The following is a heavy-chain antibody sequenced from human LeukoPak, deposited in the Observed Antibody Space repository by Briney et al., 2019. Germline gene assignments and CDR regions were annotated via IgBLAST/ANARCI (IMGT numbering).Heavy chain of an antibody. V-gene: IGHV4-34*01. D-gene: IGHD1-1*01. CDR1: GGSFSGYY. CDR3: ARGRTTGTTADY. Sequence: SETLSLTCAVYGGSFSGYYWSWIRQPPGKGLEWIGEINHSGSTNYNPSLKSRDTISVDTSKNQFSLKLSSVTAADTAVYYCARGRTTGTTADYWGQGTLVTVSS. CDR2: INHSGST. J-gene: IGHJ4*02.